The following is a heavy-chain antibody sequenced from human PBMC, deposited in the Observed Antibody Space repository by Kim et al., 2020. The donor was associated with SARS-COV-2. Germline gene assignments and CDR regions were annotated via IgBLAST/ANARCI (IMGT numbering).Heavy chain of an antibody. V-gene: IGHV3-7*01. Sequence: KDYADSIQGRFTISRDNVENSVYLQMDILRVEDTAVYYCARHFFYRFDYWGQGVRVTVSS. CDR2: K. J-gene: IGHJ4*02. CDR3: ARHFFYRFDY. D-gene: IGHD3-3*02.